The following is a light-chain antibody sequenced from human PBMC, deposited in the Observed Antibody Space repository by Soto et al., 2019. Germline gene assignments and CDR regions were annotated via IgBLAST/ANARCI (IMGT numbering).Light chain of an antibody. CDR1: SSNIGRNY. Sequence: QSVLPQTPSVSGTPGQTVTLSCSGSSSNIGRNYVYWYQQLPGAAPKLLMYSHNIRPSGVPDRFSASTSGTSASLVISGLRSEDEADYHCATWDDDVSGVVFGGGTKVTVL. CDR2: SHN. J-gene: IGLJ2*01. CDR3: ATWDDDVSGVV. V-gene: IGLV1-47*02.